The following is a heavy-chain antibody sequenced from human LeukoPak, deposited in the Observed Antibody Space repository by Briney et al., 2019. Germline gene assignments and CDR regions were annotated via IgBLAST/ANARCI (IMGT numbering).Heavy chain of an antibody. Sequence: PSETLSLTCTVSGGSISSYYWSWIRQPPGKGLEWIGYIYYSGSTNYNPSLKSRVTISVDTSKNQFSLKLSPVTAADTAVYYCARGGGYYGSGSYLHWGQGTLVTVSS. CDR1: GGSISSYY. CDR2: IYYSGST. V-gene: IGHV4-59*01. J-gene: IGHJ4*02. CDR3: ARGGGYYGSGSYLH. D-gene: IGHD3-10*01.